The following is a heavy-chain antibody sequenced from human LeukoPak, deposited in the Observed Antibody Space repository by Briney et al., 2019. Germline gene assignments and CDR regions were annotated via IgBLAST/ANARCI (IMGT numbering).Heavy chain of an antibody. J-gene: IGHJ4*02. CDR2: ISYDGSNK. D-gene: IGHD6-19*01. CDR1: GFTFSSYA. V-gene: IGHV3-30-3*01. CDR3: ARDYAVAGAFDY. Sequence: GGSLRLSCAASGFTFSSYAMHWVRQAPGKGLVWVAVISYDGSNKYCADSVKGRFTISRDNSKNTLYLQMNSLRAEDTAVYYCARDYAVAGAFDYWSQGTLVTVSS.